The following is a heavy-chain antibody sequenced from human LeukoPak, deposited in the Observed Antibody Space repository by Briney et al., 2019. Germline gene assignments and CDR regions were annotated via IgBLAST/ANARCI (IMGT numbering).Heavy chain of an antibody. J-gene: IGHJ4*02. Sequence: SETLSLTCAVYGGSFSGYYWSWIRQPPGKGLEWIGEINHSGSTNYSPSLKSRVTISVDTSKNQFSLKLSSVTAADTAVYYCARGYYYDSSGYYFGYWGQGTLVTVSS. CDR3: ARGYYYDSSGYYFGY. D-gene: IGHD3-22*01. V-gene: IGHV4-34*01. CDR1: GGSFSGYY. CDR2: INHSGST.